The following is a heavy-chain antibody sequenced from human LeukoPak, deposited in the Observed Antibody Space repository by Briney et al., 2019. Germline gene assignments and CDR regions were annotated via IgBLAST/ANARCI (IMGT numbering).Heavy chain of an antibody. CDR3: ARDSVGAIIDY. D-gene: IGHD1-26*01. CDR2: IIPILGIA. V-gene: IGHV1-69*04. J-gene: IGHJ4*02. CDR1: GGTFSSYT. Sequence: SVKVSCKASGGTFSSYTISWVRQAPGQGLEWMGRIIPILGIANYAQKFQGRVTITADKSTSTAYMELSSLRSEGTAVYYCARDSVGAIIDYWGQGTLVTVSS.